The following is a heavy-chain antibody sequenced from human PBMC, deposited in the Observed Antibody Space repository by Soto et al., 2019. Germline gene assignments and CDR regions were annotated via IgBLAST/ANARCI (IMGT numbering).Heavy chain of an antibody. CDR1: GGTFSSYA. CDR2: IIPIFGTA. V-gene: IGHV1-69*13. Sequence: ASVKVSCKASGGTFSSYAISWVRQAPGQGLEWMGGIIPIFGTANYAQKFQGRVTITADESTSTAYMELSSLRSEDTAVYYCARCYGSGSYFAFYYYYGMDVWRQGTTVTVSS. D-gene: IGHD3-10*01. J-gene: IGHJ6*02. CDR3: ARCYGSGSYFAFYYYYGMDV.